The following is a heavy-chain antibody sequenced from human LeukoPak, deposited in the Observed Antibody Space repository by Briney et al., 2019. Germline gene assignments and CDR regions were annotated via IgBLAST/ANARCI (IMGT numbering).Heavy chain of an antibody. V-gene: IGHV5-51*01. CDR1: RYSFTSYW. CDR3: ARHSDAATISLAY. Sequence: GESLKISCKGSRYSFTSYWTAWVRQMPGKGLEWMGITYSPSFQGQVTISVDKSISTAYLQWSSLKASDTAMYYCARHSDAATISLAYWGQGTLVTVSS. CDR2: TY. J-gene: IGHJ4*02. D-gene: IGHD2-15*01.